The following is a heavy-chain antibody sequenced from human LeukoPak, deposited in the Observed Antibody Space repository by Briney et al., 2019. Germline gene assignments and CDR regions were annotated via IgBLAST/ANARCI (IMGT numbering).Heavy chain of an antibody. CDR3: GGKGY. V-gene: IGHV3-7*05. J-gene: IGHJ4*02. Sequence: GGSLRLSCAVSGFSFSSYWMNWVRQAPGKGLEWVANIKQDENKNYYLDSVKGRFTISSDNAKNSLYLQMNSLRVQDAAVYYCGGKGYWGQGTLVTVSS. CDR1: GFSFSSYW. CDR2: IKQDENKN. D-gene: IGHD1-1*01.